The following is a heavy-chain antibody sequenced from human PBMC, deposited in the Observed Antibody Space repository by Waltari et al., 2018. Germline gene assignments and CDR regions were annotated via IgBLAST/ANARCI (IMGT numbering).Heavy chain of an antibody. CDR1: GCLYNDYW. CDR2: IKSDGTNI. Sequence: EVQLVESGGGLVQPGGSLRLSCAVSGCLYNDYWMDWVRQAPGQGLVWVSRIKSDGTNIKYADSVRGRFTISRDSAKNTFYLQMNSLRAEDTAVYYCTRNPGYWGQGTLVTVAS. D-gene: IGHD2-15*01. V-gene: IGHV3-74*03. CDR3: TRNPGY. J-gene: IGHJ4*02.